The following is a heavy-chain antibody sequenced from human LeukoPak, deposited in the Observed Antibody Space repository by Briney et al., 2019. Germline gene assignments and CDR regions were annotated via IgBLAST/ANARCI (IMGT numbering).Heavy chain of an antibody. CDR3: ARGLEDREEYFDL. CDR2: INHSGST. J-gene: IGHJ2*01. CDR1: GGSFSGYY. V-gene: IGHV4-34*01. Sequence: TSETLSLTCAVYGGSFSGYYWSWIRQPPGKGLEWIGEINHSGSTNYNPSLKSRVTISVDTSKNQFSLKLSSVTAADTAVYYCARGLEDREEYFDLWGRGTLVTVSS. D-gene: IGHD3-3*01.